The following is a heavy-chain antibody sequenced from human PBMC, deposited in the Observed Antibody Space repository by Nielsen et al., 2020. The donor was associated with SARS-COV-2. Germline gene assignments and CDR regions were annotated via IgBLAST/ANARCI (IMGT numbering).Heavy chain of an antibody. J-gene: IGHJ4*02. CDR3: ARSYYDFWSGYYKPNYFDY. Sequence: GGSLRLSCAASGFTFSSYWMHWVRQAPGKGLVWVSRINSDGSSTSYADSVKGRFTISRDNAKNTLYLQMNSLRAEDTAVYYCARSYYDFWSGYYKPNYFDYWGQGTLVTVSS. D-gene: IGHD3-3*01. V-gene: IGHV3-74*01. CDR1: GFTFSSYW. CDR2: INSDGSST.